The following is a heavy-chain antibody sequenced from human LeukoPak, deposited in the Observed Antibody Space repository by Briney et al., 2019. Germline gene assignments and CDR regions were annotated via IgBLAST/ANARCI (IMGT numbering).Heavy chain of an antibody. J-gene: IGHJ4*02. Sequence: SQTLSLTCAISGDSVSSNSDAWNWFRQSPSRGLEWLGRTYYRSKWHNDYAISAKSRITINPDTSKNQFSLQLNSATPEDTAVYYCARGTGVFDYWGQGTLVTVSS. V-gene: IGHV6-1*01. D-gene: IGHD1-1*01. CDR3: ARGTGVFDY. CDR1: GDSVSSNSDA. CDR2: TYYRSKWHN.